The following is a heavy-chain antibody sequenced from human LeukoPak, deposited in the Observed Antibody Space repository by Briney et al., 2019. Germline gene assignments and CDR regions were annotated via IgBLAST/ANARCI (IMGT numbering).Heavy chain of an antibody. V-gene: IGHV3-9*01. CDR2: VSWNSGSI. CDR3: AKDDLRWLQLGYFDL. CDR1: GFTFDDYA. Sequence: PGGSLRLSCAASGFTFDDYAMQWVRQAPGKGLEWVSGVSWNSGSIGYADSVKGRFTVSRDNAKNSLYLQMNSLRAEDTALYYCAKDDLRWLQLGYFDLWGRGTLVTVSS. J-gene: IGHJ2*01. D-gene: IGHD5-24*01.